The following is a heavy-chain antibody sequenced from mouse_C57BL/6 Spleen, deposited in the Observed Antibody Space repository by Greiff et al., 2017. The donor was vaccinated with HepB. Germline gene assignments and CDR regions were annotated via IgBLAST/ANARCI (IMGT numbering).Heavy chain of an antibody. J-gene: IGHJ4*01. CDR1: GYTFTSYW. Sequence: VQLKQPGAELVKPGASVKLSCKASGYTFTSYWMHWVKQRPGQGLEWIGMIHPNSGSTNYNEKFKSKATLTVDKSSSTAYMQLSSLTSEDSAVYYCAREGLLRRGNYYAMDYWGQGTSVTVSS. CDR3: AREGLLRRGNYYAMDY. CDR2: IHPNSGST. D-gene: IGHD1-1*01. V-gene: IGHV1-64*01.